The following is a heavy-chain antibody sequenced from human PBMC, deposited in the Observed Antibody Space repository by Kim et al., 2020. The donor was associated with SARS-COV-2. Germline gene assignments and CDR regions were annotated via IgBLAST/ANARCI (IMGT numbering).Heavy chain of an antibody. J-gene: IGHJ4*02. CDR1: GFTFSSYG. CDR2: ISYDGSNK. V-gene: IGHV3-30*18. CDR3: AKDVGYSSSSGGDY. D-gene: IGHD6-6*01. Sequence: GGSLRLSCAASGFTFSSYGMHWVRQAPGKGLEWVAVISYDGSNKYYADSVKGRFTISRDNSKNTLYLQMNSLRAEDTAVYYCAKDVGYSSSSGGDYWGQG.